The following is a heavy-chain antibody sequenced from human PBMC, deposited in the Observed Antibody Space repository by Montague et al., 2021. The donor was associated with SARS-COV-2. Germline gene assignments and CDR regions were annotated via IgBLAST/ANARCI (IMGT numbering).Heavy chain of an antibody. D-gene: IGHD3-9*01. V-gene: IGHV4-39*01. CDR1: GGSISSSSYY. Sequence: SETLSLTCTVSGGSISSSSYYWGWIRQPPGKGLEWIGSIYYSGSTYYNPSLKSRVTISVDTSKNQFSLKLSSVTAADTAVYYCARPVSYYDILSSSTNWFDPWAREPWSPSPQ. CDR3: ARPVSYYDILSSSTNWFDP. CDR2: IYYSGST. J-gene: IGHJ5*02.